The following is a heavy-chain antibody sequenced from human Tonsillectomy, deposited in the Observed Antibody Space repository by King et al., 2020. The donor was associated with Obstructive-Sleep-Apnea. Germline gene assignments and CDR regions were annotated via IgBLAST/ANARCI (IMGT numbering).Heavy chain of an antibody. D-gene: IGHD1-1*01. CDR3: AAVRFDY. Sequence: VQLVESGGGVVQPGRSLRLSCAASGFTFSSYGMRWVRQAPGKGLEWVAVISYDGSNKYYADSVKGRFTISRDNSKNTLYLQMSSLRAEDTAVYYCAAVRFDYWGQGTLVTVSS. CDR1: GFTFSSYG. J-gene: IGHJ4*02. CDR2: ISYDGSNK. V-gene: IGHV3-30*03.